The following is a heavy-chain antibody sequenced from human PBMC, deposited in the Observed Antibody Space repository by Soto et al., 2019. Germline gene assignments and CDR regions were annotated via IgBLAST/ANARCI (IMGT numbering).Heavy chain of an antibody. CDR1: GYTFTSYW. CDR3: AATGYTYRYHFDH. V-gene: IGHV5-10-1*01. CDR2: IDPSDSSS. Sequence: PGESLKISCKGSGYTFTSYWITWVRQMPGKGLEWMGRIDPSDSSSNYSPSFQGHVTISTDKCISTAHLQWSSLKVSDTAMYYCAATGYTYRYHFDHWGQGTQVTVSS. J-gene: IGHJ4*02. D-gene: IGHD5-18*01.